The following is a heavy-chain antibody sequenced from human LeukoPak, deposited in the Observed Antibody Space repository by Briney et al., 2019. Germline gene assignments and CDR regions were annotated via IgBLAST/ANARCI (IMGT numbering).Heavy chain of an antibody. J-gene: IGHJ6*02. CDR2: ISSSGSTI. V-gene: IGHV3-48*03. Sequence: PGGFLRLSCAASGFTFSSYEMNWVRQAPGKGLEWVSYISSSGSTIYYADSVKGRFTISRDNAKNSLYLQMNSLRAEDTAVYYCARDAYYGSGSYYNPPSYWGQGTTVTVSS. D-gene: IGHD3-10*01. CDR3: ARDAYYGSGSYYNPPSY. CDR1: GFTFSSYE.